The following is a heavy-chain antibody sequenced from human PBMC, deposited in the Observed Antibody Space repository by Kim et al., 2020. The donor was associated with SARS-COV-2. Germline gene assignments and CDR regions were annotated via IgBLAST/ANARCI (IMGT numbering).Heavy chain of an antibody. Sequence: GGSLRLSCAASGFTFSDYYMTWIRQAPGKGLEWLSYISSSGSYIVYADSVKGRFSISRDNAKNSLDLQMNSLRAEDTAVYYCARVSSGSSSWYWFDPWGQGTLVTVSS. V-gene: IGHV3-11*05. CDR1: GFTFSDYY. CDR3: ARVSSGSSSWYWFDP. J-gene: IGHJ5*02. D-gene: IGHD6-13*01. CDR2: ISSSGSYI.